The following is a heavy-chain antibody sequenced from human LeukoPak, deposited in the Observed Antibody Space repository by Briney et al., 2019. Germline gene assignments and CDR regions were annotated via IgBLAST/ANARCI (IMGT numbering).Heavy chain of an antibody. CDR2: INWNGDST. Sequence: RPGGSLRLSCAASGFTFSSYSMNWLRQAPGKGLEGVSGINWNGDSTGYADSVKGRFTISRDNAKNSLYLQMKSLRAEDTALYYCARDLSQDIVVVLAATPPEDYYYYMDVWGKGTTVTVSS. CDR1: GFTFSSYS. V-gene: IGHV3-20*04. CDR3: ARDLSQDIVVVLAATPPEDYYYYMDV. D-gene: IGHD2-15*01. J-gene: IGHJ6*03.